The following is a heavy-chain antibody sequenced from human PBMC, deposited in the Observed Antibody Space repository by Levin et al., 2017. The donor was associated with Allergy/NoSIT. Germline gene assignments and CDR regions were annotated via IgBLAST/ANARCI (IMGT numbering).Heavy chain of an antibody. CDR1: GGSISSYY. Sequence: SQTLSLTCTVSGGSISSYYWSWIRQPPGKGLEWIGYIYYSGTTNYNPSLRSRVTISVDTSKNQFSLKMSSVTAADTAVYYCARDSNYDDNSGGGYYFGYWGQGTLVTVSS. D-gene: IGHD3-22*01. CDR3: ARDSNYDDNSGGGYYFGY. CDR2: IYYSGTT. V-gene: IGHV4-59*01. J-gene: IGHJ4*02.